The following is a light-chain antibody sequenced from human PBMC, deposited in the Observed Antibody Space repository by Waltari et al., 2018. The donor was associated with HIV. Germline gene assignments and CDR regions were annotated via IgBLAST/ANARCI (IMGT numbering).Light chain of an antibody. CDR3: QSYDISLSGWV. CDR1: SSNIGAGSD. V-gene: IGLV1-40*01. CDR2: NNT. J-gene: IGLJ2*01. Sequence: QSVLTQPPSVSGAPGQRVTLSCTGTSSNIGAGSDVHWYQQLPGTVPKVLIYNNTDRPSGVPDRFSGSKSATSASLAITGLQAEDEANYYCQSYDISLSGWVFGGGTKLTVL.